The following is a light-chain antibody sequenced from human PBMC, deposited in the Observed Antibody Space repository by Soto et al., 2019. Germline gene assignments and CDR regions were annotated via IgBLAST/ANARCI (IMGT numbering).Light chain of an antibody. V-gene: IGKV1-39*01. J-gene: IGKJ1*01. CDR1: QDIGSY. Sequence: DIQMTQSPSSLSESLGDTVTITCRASQDIGSYINWYQQKPGRAPKLLIYAASNLQSGVPSTFSGSGYGTDFSLTISSLHPEDIATYYCHQSYSAPRTFGQGTKVEIK. CDR3: HQSYSAPRT. CDR2: AAS.